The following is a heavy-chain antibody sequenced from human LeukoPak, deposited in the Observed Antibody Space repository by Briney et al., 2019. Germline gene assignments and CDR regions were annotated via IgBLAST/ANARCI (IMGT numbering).Heavy chain of an antibody. Sequence: SETLSLTCTVSGGSISSYYWSWIRQPPGKGLDWMAYIYYSGSTNYNPSLKSRVTISVDTSKNQFSLKLSSVTAADTAVYYCARDRYGDYGGENWFDPWGQGTLVTVSS. D-gene: IGHD4-17*01. J-gene: IGHJ5*02. V-gene: IGHV4-59*01. CDR1: GGSISSYY. CDR2: IYYSGST. CDR3: ARDRYGDYGGENWFDP.